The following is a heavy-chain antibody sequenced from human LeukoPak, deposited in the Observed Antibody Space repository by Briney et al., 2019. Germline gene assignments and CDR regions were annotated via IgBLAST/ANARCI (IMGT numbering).Heavy chain of an antibody. Sequence: PSETLSLTCAVYGGSFSGYYWSWIRQPPGKGLEWIGEINHSGSTNYNPSLKSRVTISVDTSKNQVSLKVSSVTAADTAVYYCARGRDTALNYFDVWGRGTLVTVSS. D-gene: IGHD5-18*01. V-gene: IGHV4-34*01. CDR2: INHSGST. J-gene: IGHJ2*01. CDR3: ARGRDTALNYFDV. CDR1: GGSFSGYY.